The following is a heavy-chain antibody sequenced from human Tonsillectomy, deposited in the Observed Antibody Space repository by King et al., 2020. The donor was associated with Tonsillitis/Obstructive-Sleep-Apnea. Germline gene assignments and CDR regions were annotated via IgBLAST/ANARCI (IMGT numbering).Heavy chain of an antibody. CDR1: GDSISTYY. CDR3: ARDMVLEAGGDAFDI. J-gene: IGHJ3*02. Sequence: VQLQESGPGLVKPSETLSLTCTVSGDSISTYYWSWIRQPPGKGLEWIGYIHYSGSTNYNPSLKSRLTILVDTSKNQFSLKLRSVTAADTAVYYCARDMVLEAGGDAFDIWGQGTMVTVSS. D-gene: IGHD2-8*01. V-gene: IGHV4-59*01. CDR2: IHYSGST.